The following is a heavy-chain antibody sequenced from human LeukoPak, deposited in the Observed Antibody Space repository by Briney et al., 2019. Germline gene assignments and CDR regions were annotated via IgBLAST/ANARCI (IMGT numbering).Heavy chain of an antibody. D-gene: IGHD3-10*01. CDR1: GGSVSSSSYY. CDR2: IYYSGGT. CDR3: ARETSDYGSGSYYNLDY. V-gene: IGHV4-39*02. Sequence: SETLSLTCTVSGGSVSSSSYYWGWIRQPPGKGLEWIGSIYYSGGTYYNPSLKSRVTISVDTSKNQFSLKLSSVTAADTAVYYCARETSDYGSGSYYNLDYWGQGTLVTVSS. J-gene: IGHJ4*02.